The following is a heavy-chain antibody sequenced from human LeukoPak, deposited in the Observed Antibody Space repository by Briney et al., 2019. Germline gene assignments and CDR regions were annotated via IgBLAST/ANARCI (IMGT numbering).Heavy chain of an antibody. Sequence: ASVKVSCKASGYTFTGYYMHWVRQAPGQGLEWMGWINPNSGGTNYAQRFQGRVTMTRDTSISTAYMELSRLRSDDTAVYYCAMGVGLRYFDWLGFFDYWGQGTLVTVSS. CDR2: INPNSGGT. J-gene: IGHJ4*02. V-gene: IGHV1-2*02. D-gene: IGHD3-9*01. CDR1: GYTFTGYY. CDR3: AMGVGLRYFDWLGFFDY.